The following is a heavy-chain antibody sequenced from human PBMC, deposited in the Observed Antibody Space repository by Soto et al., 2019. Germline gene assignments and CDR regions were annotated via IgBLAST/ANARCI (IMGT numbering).Heavy chain of an antibody. V-gene: IGHV1-8*01. J-gene: IGHJ4*02. D-gene: IGHD3-22*01. CDR3: AREKSSGYYYDY. CDR2: MNPNSANT. Sequence: ASVKVSGKASGYTFTSYDINCVRQATGQGLEWMGWMNPNSANTAYAQKFQGRVTMTRNTSISTAYMELSSLRSEDTAVYYCAREKSSGYYYDYWGQGTLVTVSS. CDR1: GYTFTSYD.